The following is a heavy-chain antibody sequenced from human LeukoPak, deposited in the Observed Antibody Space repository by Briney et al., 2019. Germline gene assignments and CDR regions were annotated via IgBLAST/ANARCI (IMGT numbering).Heavy chain of an antibody. V-gene: IGHV4-30-2*01. D-gene: IGHD1-26*01. J-gene: IGHJ4*02. CDR2: IYHSGST. CDR1: GGSISSGGYY. Sequence: SETLSLTCTVSGGSISSGGYYRSWIRQPPGKGLEWIGYIYHSGSTYYNPSLKSRVTISVDRSKNQFSLKLSSVTAADTAVYYCARGFGGSYLFDYWGQGTLVTVSS. CDR3: ARGFGGSYLFDY.